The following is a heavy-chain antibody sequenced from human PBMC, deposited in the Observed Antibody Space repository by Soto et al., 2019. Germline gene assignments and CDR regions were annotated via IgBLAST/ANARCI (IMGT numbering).Heavy chain of an antibody. Sequence: EVQLVESGGDLIQPGGSLRLSCAASGFTVSNTYMSWVRQAPGKGLECVSIIYSDGRTFYADSVKGRFTISRDNSKNTLFLQMNRLREEDTAVYYCEKSQRVDYWGQGNLVTVSS. CDR3: EKSQRVDY. V-gene: IGHV3-53*01. CDR1: GFTVSNTY. D-gene: IGHD6-25*01. J-gene: IGHJ4*02. CDR2: IYSDGRT.